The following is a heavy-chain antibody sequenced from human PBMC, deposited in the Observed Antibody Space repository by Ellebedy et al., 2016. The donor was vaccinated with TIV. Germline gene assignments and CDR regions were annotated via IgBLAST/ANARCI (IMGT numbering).Heavy chain of an antibody. D-gene: IGHD2-2*01. CDR3: ARGGATSSRYWRN. J-gene: IGHJ4*02. V-gene: IGHV3-11*06. CDR1: GFKFSDYQ. Sequence: GESLKISCAASGFKFSDYQMSWIRQAPGKGLEWVSYITSSSNTNYADSVKGRFTISRDNAKSSLYLQMNSLRAEDTAVYYCARGGATSSRYWRNWGQGALVTVSS. CDR2: ITSSSNT.